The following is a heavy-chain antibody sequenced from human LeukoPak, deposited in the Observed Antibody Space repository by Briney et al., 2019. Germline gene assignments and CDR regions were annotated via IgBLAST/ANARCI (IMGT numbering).Heavy chain of an antibody. CDR1: GCSFSSNW. J-gene: IGHJ4*02. V-gene: IGHV5-51*01. CDR3: ARPYCSTTRCYRFDY. CDR2: IYPGDSDT. Sequence: GESLKISCKGSGCSFSSNWIGWVRQMPGKGLEWMGIIYPGDSDTRYSPSFQGQVTISADKSISTAYLQWSSLKASDTAIYYCARPYCSTTRCYRFDYWGQGTLVTVSS. D-gene: IGHD2-2*01.